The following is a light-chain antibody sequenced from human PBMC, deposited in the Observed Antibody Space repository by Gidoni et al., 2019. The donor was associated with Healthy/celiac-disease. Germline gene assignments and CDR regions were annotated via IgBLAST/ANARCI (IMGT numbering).Light chain of an antibody. CDR3: SSYTSSSTQV. V-gene: IGLV2-14*01. Sequence: QSALTKPASVSSSPGQSLTISCTGTSSDVGGYNYVSWYQQHPGKAPKLMIYEVSNRPSGVSNRFSGSKSGNTASLTISGLQAEDEADYYCSSYTSSSTQVFGGGTKLTVL. CDR2: EVS. J-gene: IGLJ2*01. CDR1: SSDVGGYNY.